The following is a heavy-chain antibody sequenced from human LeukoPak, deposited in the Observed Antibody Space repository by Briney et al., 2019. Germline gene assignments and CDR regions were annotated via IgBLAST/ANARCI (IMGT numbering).Heavy chain of an antibody. CDR2: IYTSGRT. CDR3: ARHSRAYYYDSSGYCYRDYYYMDV. CDR1: GGSIRRYY. V-gene: IGHV4-4*09. D-gene: IGHD3-22*01. Sequence: PSETLSLTCTVSGGSIRRYYWSWIRQPPGKGLEWIGYIYTSGRTNYNASLKRRVTIPVDKSKKKFSLKRSSLTAADTAVYYCARHSRAYYYDSSGYCYRDYYYMDVWGKGTTVTVSS. J-gene: IGHJ6*03.